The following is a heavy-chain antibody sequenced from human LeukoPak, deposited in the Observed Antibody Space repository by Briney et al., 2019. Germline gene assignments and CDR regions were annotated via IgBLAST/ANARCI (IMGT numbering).Heavy chain of an antibody. CDR2: ISYDGSNK. J-gene: IGHJ4*02. CDR3: ARDNYDSSGYAIPFDY. CDR1: GFTFSDSA. Sequence: GGSLRLSCAASGFTFSDSAVHWARQAPGKGLEWVAVISYDGSNKYYADSVKGRFTISRDNSKNTLYLQMNSLRAEDTAVYYCARDNYDSSGYAIPFDYWGQGTLVTVSS. V-gene: IGHV3-30-3*01. D-gene: IGHD3-22*01.